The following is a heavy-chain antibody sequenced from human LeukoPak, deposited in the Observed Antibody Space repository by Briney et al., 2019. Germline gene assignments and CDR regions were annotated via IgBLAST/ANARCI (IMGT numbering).Heavy chain of an antibody. CDR1: GGTFSSYA. V-gene: IGHV1-69*05. D-gene: IGHD6-6*01. Sequence: SVKVSCKASGGTFSSYAISWVRQAPGQGLEWMGGIIPIFGTANYAQKFQGRVTITTDKSTSTAYMELSSLRSEDTAVYYCARGRYSSSSLYAPRALFDYWGQGTLVTVSS. CDR2: IIPIFGTA. CDR3: ARGRYSSSSLYAPRALFDY. J-gene: IGHJ4*02.